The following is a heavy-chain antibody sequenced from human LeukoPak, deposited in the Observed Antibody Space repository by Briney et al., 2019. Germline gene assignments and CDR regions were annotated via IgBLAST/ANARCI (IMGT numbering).Heavy chain of an antibody. V-gene: IGHV4-59*08. D-gene: IGHD5/OR15-5a*01. J-gene: IGHJ4*02. Sequence: SETLSLTCAVSGGSISSYYWSWIRQPPGKGLEWIGYIYYSGSTNYNPSLKSRVTISVDTSKNQFSLKLSSVTAADTAVYYCARSLGIDYWGQGTLVTVSS. CDR2: IYYSGST. CDR3: ARSLGIDY. CDR1: GGSISSYY.